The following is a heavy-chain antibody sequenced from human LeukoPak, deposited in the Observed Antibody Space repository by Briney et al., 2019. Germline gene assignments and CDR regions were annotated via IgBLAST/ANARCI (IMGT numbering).Heavy chain of an antibody. CDR2: ICYSGST. J-gene: IGHJ3*02. D-gene: IGHD6-19*01. V-gene: IGHV4-38-2*02. CDR3: ARDYGYSSAADAFDI. CDR1: GDSISSGYC. Sequence: SETLSLTCAVSGDSISSGYCWGWIRQPPGKGLEWIGSICYSGSTYYNPSLKSRVTISVDTSKNQFSLKLKPVTAADTAVYYCARDYGYSSAADAFDIWGQGTMVTVSS.